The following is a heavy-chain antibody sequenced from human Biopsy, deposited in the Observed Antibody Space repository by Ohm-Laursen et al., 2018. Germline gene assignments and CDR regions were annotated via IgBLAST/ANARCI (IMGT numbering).Heavy chain of an antibody. CDR2: IYYTGST. D-gene: IGHD1-26*01. Sequence: DTLSLTCTVSGCPIISYYWSWIRQPPGKGLEWIGYIYYTGSTNYNPSLKSRVTISVDTSMNHLSLRLTSVTAADTAVYYCSRHAPSYSGSYWRYFDLWGRGTLVTVSS. CDR1: GCPIISYY. J-gene: IGHJ2*01. V-gene: IGHV4-59*08. CDR3: SRHAPSYSGSYWRYFDL.